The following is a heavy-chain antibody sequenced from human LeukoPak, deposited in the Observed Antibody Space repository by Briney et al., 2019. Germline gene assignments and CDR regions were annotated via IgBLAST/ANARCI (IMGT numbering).Heavy chain of an antibody. D-gene: IGHD3-10*01. V-gene: IGHV3-30-3*01. CDR2: ISYDGSNK. CDR3: ARHRSGNYYYGMDV. Sequence: PGRSLRLSCAASGFTFSNYAMHWVRQAPGKGLEWVAVISYDGSNKYYADSVKGRFTISRDNSKNTLYLQMNSLRAEDTAVYYCARHRSGNYYYGMDVWGQGTTVTVSS. J-gene: IGHJ6*02. CDR1: GFTFSNYA.